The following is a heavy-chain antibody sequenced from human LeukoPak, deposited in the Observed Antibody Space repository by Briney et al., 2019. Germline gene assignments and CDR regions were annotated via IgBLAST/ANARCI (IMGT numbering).Heavy chain of an antibody. V-gene: IGHV3-15*01. CDR1: GFTFNNAW. D-gene: IGHD3-10*01. Sequence: GGSLRLSCAASGFTFNNAWMSWVRQAPGGGLEWVGRIKGRTDGGTTDYAAPVKGRFTISRDDSENTLYLQMNSLKSEDTAVYYCTTGDTVIRGVSHNWGQGTLVTVSS. CDR3: TTGDTVIRGVSHN. CDR2: IKGRTDGGTT. J-gene: IGHJ4*02.